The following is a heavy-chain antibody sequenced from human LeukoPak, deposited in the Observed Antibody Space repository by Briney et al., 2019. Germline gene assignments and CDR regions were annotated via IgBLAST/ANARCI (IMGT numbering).Heavy chain of an antibody. D-gene: IGHD5-18*01. V-gene: IGHV3-7*03. Sequence: PGGSLRLSCAASGFSFSSYWMNWVRQAPGKGLEWVANIKQDGSEKYYVDSVKGRFTISRGNAKNSPYLQMNSLRAEDTAVYYCASGGYSFFYWGQGTLVTVSS. J-gene: IGHJ4*02. CDR1: GFSFSSYW. CDR2: IKQDGSEK. CDR3: ASGGYSFFY.